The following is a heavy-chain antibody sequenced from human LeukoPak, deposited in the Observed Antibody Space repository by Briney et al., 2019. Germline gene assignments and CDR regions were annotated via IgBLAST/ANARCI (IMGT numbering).Heavy chain of an antibody. J-gene: IGHJ4*02. Sequence: SQTLSLTCAVSGGSISSGGYSWSWLRQPPGKGLEWIGYIYHSGSTYYNPSLKSRVTISVDRSKNQFSLKLSSVTAADTAVYYCARALAYCGGDCYPGYFDYWGQGTLVTVSS. CDR2: IYHSGST. V-gene: IGHV4-30-2*01. CDR3: ARALAYCGGDCYPGYFDY. CDR1: GGSISSGGYS. D-gene: IGHD2-21*02.